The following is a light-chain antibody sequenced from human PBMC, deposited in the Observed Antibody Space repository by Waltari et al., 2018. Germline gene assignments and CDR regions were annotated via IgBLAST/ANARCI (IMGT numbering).Light chain of an antibody. J-gene: IGKJ1*01. V-gene: IGKV3-15*01. Sequence: EIVMTKSPSTLSVSPGERATLACRASESVSSNLAWYQQNPGQAPRLLIYGPSTRATGIPASFSGSGSGTDFTLTISSMQSEDFAVYYCQQYNNWPRTFGQGTKVEIK. CDR2: GPS. CDR1: ESVSSN. CDR3: QQYNNWPRT.